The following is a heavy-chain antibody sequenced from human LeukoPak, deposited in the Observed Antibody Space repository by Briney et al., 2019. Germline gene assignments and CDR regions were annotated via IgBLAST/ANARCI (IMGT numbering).Heavy chain of an antibody. D-gene: IGHD4-17*01. CDR3: ARDVLPVTTFNWFDP. CDR1: GYTFTSYG. CDR2: ISAYNGNT. V-gene: IGHV1-18*01. J-gene: IGHJ5*02. Sequence: GASVKVSCKASGYTFTSYGISWVRQAPGQGLEWMGWISAYNGNTNYAQKLQGRVNMTTDTSTSTAYMEVRSLRSDDTAVYYCARDVLPVTTFNWFDPWGQGTLVTVSS.